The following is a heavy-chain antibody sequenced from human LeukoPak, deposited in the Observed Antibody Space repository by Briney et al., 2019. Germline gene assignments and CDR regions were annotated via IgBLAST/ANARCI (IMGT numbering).Heavy chain of an antibody. J-gene: IGHJ3*02. CDR1: GFTVSSNY. CDR3: ARGEPRLRFLEWLVDAFDI. D-gene: IGHD3-3*01. V-gene: IGHV3-53*01. Sequence: GGSLRLSCAASGFTVSSNYMSWVRQAPGKGLEWVSVIYSGGSAYYADSVKGRFTISRDNSKNTLYLQMNSLRAEDTAVYYCARGEPRLRFLEWLVDAFDIWGQGTMVTVSS. CDR2: IYSGGSA.